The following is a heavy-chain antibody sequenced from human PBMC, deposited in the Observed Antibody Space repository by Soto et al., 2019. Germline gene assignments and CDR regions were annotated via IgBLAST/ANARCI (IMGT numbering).Heavy chain of an antibody. CDR2: IYYSGST. V-gene: IGHV4-39*01. CDR3: ARRERAAGTDWWFDP. D-gene: IGHD6-13*01. Sequence: LEILSLTCTVSGGSISSSIFHWGWIRQPPGKGLEWIGSIYYSGSTYYSPSLKSRVTISVDTSKNQFSLKLGSVTAADMAVYYCARRERAAGTDWWFDPWGQGTLVTVSS. J-gene: IGHJ5*02. CDR1: GGSISSSIFH.